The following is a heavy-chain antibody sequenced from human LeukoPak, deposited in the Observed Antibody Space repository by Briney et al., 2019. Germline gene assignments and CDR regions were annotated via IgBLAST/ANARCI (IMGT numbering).Heavy chain of an antibody. D-gene: IGHD6-19*01. V-gene: IGHV3-7*03. CDR3: ARDGSSGWYFGY. CDR1: GFTFGSYW. CDR2: IKEDGSEK. J-gene: IGHJ4*02. Sequence: GGSLRLSCAASGFTFGSYWMSWVRQAPGKGLEWEANIKEDGSEKYYVDSVKGRFTISRDNAQNSLYLQINSLRAEDTAVYYCARDGSSGWYFGYWGQGTLVTVSS.